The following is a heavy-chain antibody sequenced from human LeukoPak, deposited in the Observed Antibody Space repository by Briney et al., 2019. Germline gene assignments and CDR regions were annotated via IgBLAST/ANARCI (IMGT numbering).Heavy chain of an antibody. D-gene: IGHD1-14*01. CDR1: GFTFSSYE. J-gene: IGHJ4*02. CDR3: ARDLTGPDRDY. V-gene: IGHV3-48*03. CDR2: ISSSGSTI. Sequence: GGSLRLSCAASGFTFSSYEMNWVRQAPGKGLEWVSYISSSGSTIYYADSVKGRFTISRDNAKNSLYLQMNSLRAEDTAVYYCARDLTGPDRDYWGQGTLVTVSS.